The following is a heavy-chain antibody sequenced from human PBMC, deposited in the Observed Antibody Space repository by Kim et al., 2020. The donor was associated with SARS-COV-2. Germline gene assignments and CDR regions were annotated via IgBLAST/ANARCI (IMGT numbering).Heavy chain of an antibody. CDR2: ISANNGNT. D-gene: IGHD3-22*01. J-gene: IGHJ4*02. CDR1: GYTFNVYG. Sequence: ASVKVSCKASGYTFNVYGIGWVRQAPGQGLEWMGWISANNGNTNYAQNLQGRITMTTDASATTAYMELRSLRSDDTAVYYCARDLGFYDRRGYPRFDYWGQGTLVTGPS. CDR3: ARDLGFYDRRGYPRFDY. V-gene: IGHV1-18*01.